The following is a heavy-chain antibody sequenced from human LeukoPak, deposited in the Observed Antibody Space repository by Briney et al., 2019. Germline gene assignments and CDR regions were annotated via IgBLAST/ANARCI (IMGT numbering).Heavy chain of an antibody. D-gene: IGHD3-10*01. CDR1: GFTFSSYA. CDR2: ISGGGGST. J-gene: IGHJ4*02. Sequence: GGSLRLSCAASGFTFSSYAMSWVRQAPGKGLEWVSAISGGGGSTYYADSVKGRFTISRDNSKNTLYLQMNSLRAEDTAVYYCAKPGFADYYGSGSYYNVWGQGTLVTVSS. CDR3: AKPGFADYYGSGSYYNV. V-gene: IGHV3-23*01.